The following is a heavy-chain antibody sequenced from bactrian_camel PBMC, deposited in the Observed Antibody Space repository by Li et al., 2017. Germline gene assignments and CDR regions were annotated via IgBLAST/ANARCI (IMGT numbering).Heavy chain of an antibody. D-gene: IGHD1*01. V-gene: IGHV3S63*01. CDR2: SHSDGGT. CDR1: GFTLRNYC. J-gene: IGHJ6*01. Sequence: VQLVESGGGSVQAGGSLRLSCAASGFTLRNYCMGWFRQSPGKEREGVARSHSDGGTSYADSVRGRFTIFRHNAERTLELQMTRLRSDDTAVYWCASLTTLPERDNSWGQGTQVTVS. CDR3: ASLTTLPERDNS.